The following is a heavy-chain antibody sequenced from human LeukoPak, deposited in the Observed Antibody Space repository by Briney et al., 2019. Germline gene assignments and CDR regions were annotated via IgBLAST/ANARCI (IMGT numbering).Heavy chain of an antibody. CDR3: ARGAGGAYVTYYFDS. D-gene: IGHD3-16*01. Sequence: GGSLRLSCAASGFTFSNFWMSWVRQAPGKGLEWVANIKPDGSEKYYVDSVRGRFTISRDNAKNSLFLQLNGLRADDAAVCYCARGAGGAYVTYYFDSWGLGTLVTVSS. V-gene: IGHV3-7*01. J-gene: IGHJ4*02. CDR1: GFTFSNFW. CDR2: IKPDGSEK.